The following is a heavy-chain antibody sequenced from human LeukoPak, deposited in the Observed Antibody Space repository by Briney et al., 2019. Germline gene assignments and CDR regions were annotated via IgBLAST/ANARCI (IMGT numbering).Heavy chain of an antibody. V-gene: IGHV3-74*01. CDR2: INSDASRP. CDR1: RFTFSDCW. Sequence: GGSLRLSCAASRFTFSDCWMHWVRQAPGKGLVWVSRINSDASRPSYADSVKGRFTISRDNAKNILYLQMNSLRVEDTALYYCARETREAGSGDHQTDSFDVWGQGTMVTVSS. CDR3: ARETREAGSGDHQTDSFDV. D-gene: IGHD2-15*01. J-gene: IGHJ3*01.